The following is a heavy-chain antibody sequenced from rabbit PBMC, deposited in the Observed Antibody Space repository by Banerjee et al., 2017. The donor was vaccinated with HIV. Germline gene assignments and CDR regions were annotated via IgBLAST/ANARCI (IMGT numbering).Heavy chain of an antibody. J-gene: IGHJ2*01. D-gene: IGHD6-1*01. CDR3: ARGRDIYGDAFDP. V-gene: IGHV1S45*01. Sequence: QQQLEESGGGLVKPEGSLTLSCTASGFSFSSSYDMCWVRQAPGKGLEWIACIYTGDGNTYYASWAKGRFTISKTSSTTVTLQMTSLTAADTATYFCARGRDIYGDAFDPWGQGTLVTVS. CDR1: GFSFSSSYD. CDR2: IYTGDGNT.